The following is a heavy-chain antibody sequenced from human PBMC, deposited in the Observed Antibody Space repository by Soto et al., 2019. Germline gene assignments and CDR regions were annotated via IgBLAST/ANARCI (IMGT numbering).Heavy chain of an antibody. D-gene: IGHD6-13*01. CDR3: AKDAAMVSSTFNYFDY. CDR2: IGGSGGYK. V-gene: IGHV3-23*01. CDR1: GFFFSSYA. Sequence: EVQLLESGGGLGQPGGSLRLSCAASGFFFSSYAMSWVRQAPGKGLEWVSGIGGSGGYKSYADSVKGRFTISRDNSKNTLYLQRESLGAEDTAVYYCAKDAAMVSSTFNYFDYWGQGTLVAVSS. J-gene: IGHJ4*02.